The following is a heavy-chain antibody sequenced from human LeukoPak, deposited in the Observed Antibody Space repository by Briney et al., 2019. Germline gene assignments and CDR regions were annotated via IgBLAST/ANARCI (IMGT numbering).Heavy chain of an antibody. Sequence: SETLSLTCTVSGFSISSTFYYWGWFRQPPGKGLELIVYIFYTERTNYDPSRKSPITITVDTSKNPFFLKLSRVTAEDAVGYYCAKWTEGGAFDSWLQGTMLIVSS. V-gene: IGHV4-61*05. CDR1: GFSISSTFYY. CDR2: IFYTERT. J-gene: IGHJ3*01. D-gene: IGHD1-26*01. CDR3: AKWTEGGAFDS.